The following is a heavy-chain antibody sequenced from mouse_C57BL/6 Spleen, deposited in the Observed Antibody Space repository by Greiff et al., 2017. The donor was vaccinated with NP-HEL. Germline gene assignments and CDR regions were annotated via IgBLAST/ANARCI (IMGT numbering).Heavy chain of an antibody. Sequence: VKLVESGAELVKPGASVKISCKASGYAFSSYWMNWVKQRPGKGLEWIGQIYPGDGDTNYNGKFKGKATLTADKSSSTAYMQLSSLTSEDSAVYFCARLDLGDYAMDYWGQGISVTVSS. J-gene: IGHJ4*01. V-gene: IGHV1-80*01. CDR1: GYAFSSYW. CDR3: ARLDLGDYAMDY. D-gene: IGHD3-3*01. CDR2: IYPGDGDT.